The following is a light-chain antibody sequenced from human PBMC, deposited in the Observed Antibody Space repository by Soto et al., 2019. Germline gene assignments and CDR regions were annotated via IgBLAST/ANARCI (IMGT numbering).Light chain of an antibody. CDR3: LQDYNYPIT. J-gene: IGKJ5*01. CDR1: QTISSW. V-gene: IGKV1-5*03. CDR2: KAS. Sequence: DIQMTQSPSTLSGSVGDRVTITCRASQTISSWLARYQQKPGKAPKLLIYKASTLKSGVPSRFSGSGSGTEFTLTISSLQPDDFATYYCLQDYNYPITFGQGTRLEIK.